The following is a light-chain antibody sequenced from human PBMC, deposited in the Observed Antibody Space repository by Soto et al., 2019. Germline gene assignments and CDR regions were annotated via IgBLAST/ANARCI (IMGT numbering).Light chain of an antibody. J-gene: IGKJ5*01. CDR1: QSISSTF. CDR2: DTS. Sequence: EIVLTQSPGTLSLSPGERATLSCGASQSISSTFLAWYQQIPGLAPRLLIYDTSTRATGTPDRFSGSGSGTDFTLTISRLEPEDFAVYYCQQYAGSPITFGQGTRLEIK. CDR3: QQYAGSPIT. V-gene: IGKV3D-20*01.